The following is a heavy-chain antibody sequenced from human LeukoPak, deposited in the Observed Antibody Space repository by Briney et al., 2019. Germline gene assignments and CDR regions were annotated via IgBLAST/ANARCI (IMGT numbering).Heavy chain of an antibody. CDR1: GASISPYY. CDR3: ATGYNDFRVEGRYFYS. CDR2: IYTSGST. D-gene: IGHD4-11*01. V-gene: IGHV4-4*07. Sequence: SETLSLTCTVSGASISPYYWTWIRQPAGKGLEWIGHIYTSGSTNYNPSLKSRVTMSLDTSKRQLSLKLNSVAAADTAVYYCATGYNDFRVEGRYFYSWGQGTLVTVSS. J-gene: IGHJ4*02.